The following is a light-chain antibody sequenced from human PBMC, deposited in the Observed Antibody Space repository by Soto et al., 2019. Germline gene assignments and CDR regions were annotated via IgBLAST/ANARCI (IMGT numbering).Light chain of an antibody. CDR3: KSYYSTLSAGYV. Sequence: QSVLTQPPSVSGAPGQRVTISRTGNSSNIGAGYDVHWYQQSPGTTPKLLIFGNINRPSGVPARFSGSKSGTSASLAITGIKAEDEGNYQGKSYYSTLSAGYVVGTGTKLT. CDR1: SSNIGAGYD. CDR2: GNI. V-gene: IGLV1-40*01. J-gene: IGLJ1*01.